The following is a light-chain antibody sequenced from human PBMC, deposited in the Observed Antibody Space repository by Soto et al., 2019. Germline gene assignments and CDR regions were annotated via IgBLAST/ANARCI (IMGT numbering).Light chain of an antibody. CDR2: AAA. J-gene: IGKJ2*01. CDR1: QTISNY. CDR3: QQSYTTPYT. Sequence: DIQMTQSPSSLSASVGDRVTITCRASQTISNYVNWYQYKPGVGPKLLIYAAASLLSGVPSRFSGRASGTDFTLTISSLQPEDFATYFCQQSYTTPYTFGQGTKLE. V-gene: IGKV1-39*01.